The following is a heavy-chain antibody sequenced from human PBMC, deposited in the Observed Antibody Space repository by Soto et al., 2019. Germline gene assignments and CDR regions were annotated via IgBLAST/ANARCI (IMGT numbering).Heavy chain of an antibody. CDR3: TRILYSNGWSQYYGTDV. CDR2: IDWNEIK. D-gene: IGHD6-19*01. Sequence: SGPTLVNPTQTLTLTCTFSGFSLSTSGMCVSWVRQPPGKALEWLALIDWNEIKYYSTSLKTRLTISRDTSKNQVVLTMTNMDPVDTGTYYCTRILYSNGWSQYYGTDVWGQGTTVTVSS. V-gene: IGHV2-70*20. CDR1: GFSLSTSGMC. J-gene: IGHJ6*02.